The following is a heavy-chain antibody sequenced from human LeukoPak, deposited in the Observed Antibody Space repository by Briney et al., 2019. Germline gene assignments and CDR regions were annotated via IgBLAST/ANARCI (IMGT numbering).Heavy chain of an antibody. J-gene: IGHJ1*01. CDR3: ARSTLPGRSGRTEFFQH. D-gene: IGHD6-19*01. CDR1: GFTFSNYY. Sequence: AGGSLRLSCAASGFTFSNYYMTWIRQAPGKGLQWISFISDSGNTTYYADSVEGRFTISRDNAKNSLYLQMHSLRAEDTAMYYCARSTLPGRSGRTEFFQHWGQGTLVTVSS. CDR2: ISDSGNTT. V-gene: IGHV3-11*01.